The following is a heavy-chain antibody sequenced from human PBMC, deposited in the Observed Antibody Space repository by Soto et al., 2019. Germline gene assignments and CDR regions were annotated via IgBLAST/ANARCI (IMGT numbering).Heavy chain of an antibody. Sequence: SETLSLTCTVSGGSISSYYWSWIRQPPGKGLEWIGYIYYSGSTYYNPSLKSRVTISVDTSKNQFSLKLSSVTAADTAVYYCARDHINYYGSGTFDYWGQGTLVTVSS. D-gene: IGHD3-10*01. CDR2: IYYSGST. V-gene: IGHV4-59*12. CDR3: ARDHINYYGSGTFDY. J-gene: IGHJ4*02. CDR1: GGSISSYY.